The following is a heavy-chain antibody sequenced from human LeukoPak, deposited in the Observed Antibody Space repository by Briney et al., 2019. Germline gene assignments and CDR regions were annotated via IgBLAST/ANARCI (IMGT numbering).Heavy chain of an antibody. D-gene: IGHD3-9*01. CDR3: ARGRYYDILTGYRHCDFQH. Sequence: GRSLRLSCAASGFTFSSYGMHWVRQAPGKGLEWVAVISYDGSNKYYADSVKGRVTISRDNSKNTLYLQMNSLRAEDTAVYYCARGRYYDILTGYRHCDFQHWGQGTLVTVSS. J-gene: IGHJ1*01. CDR1: GFTFSSYG. CDR2: ISYDGSNK. V-gene: IGHV3-30*03.